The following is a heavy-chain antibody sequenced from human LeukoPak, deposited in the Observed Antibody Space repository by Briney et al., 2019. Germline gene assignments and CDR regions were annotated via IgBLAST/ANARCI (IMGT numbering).Heavy chain of an antibody. CDR3: YYYDTSTYWYFDL. CDR1: GGSISSYY. J-gene: IGHJ2*01. D-gene: IGHD3-22*01. V-gene: IGHV4-39*01. Sequence: SETLSLTCTVSGGSISSYYWGWVRQPPGKGLEWIGTIYYSGSTSYNPSLKSRVTISVDMSKNQFSLKLSSVTAADTAVYYPYYYDTSTYWYFDLWGRGTLVTVSS. CDR2: IYYSGST.